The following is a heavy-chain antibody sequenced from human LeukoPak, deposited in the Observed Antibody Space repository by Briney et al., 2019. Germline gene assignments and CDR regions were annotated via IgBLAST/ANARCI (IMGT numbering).Heavy chain of an antibody. D-gene: IGHD5-18*01. J-gene: IGHJ4*02. CDR3: ARQERHNTAFPYYFDY. CDR1: GGSISSSSYY. V-gene: IGHV4-39*01. CDR2: IYYSGST. Sequence: PSETLSLTCTVSGGSISSSSYYWGWIRQPPGKGLEWIGSIYYSGSTYYNPSLKSRVTISVDTSKNQFSLKLSSVTAADTAVYYCARQERHNTAFPYYFDYWGQGTLVTVSS.